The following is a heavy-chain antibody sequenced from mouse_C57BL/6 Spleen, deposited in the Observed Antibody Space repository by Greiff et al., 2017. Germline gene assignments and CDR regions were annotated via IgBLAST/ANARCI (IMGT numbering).Heavy chain of an antibody. CDR1: GYSITSGYY. Sequence: VQLQQSGPGLVKPSQSLSLTCSVTGYSITSGYYWNWIRQFPGNKLEWMGYISYDGSNNYNPSLKNRISITRDTSKNQFFLKLNSVTTEDTATYYCARRDDYEEGRDYWGQGTSVTVSS. D-gene: IGHD2-4*01. J-gene: IGHJ4*01. CDR2: ISYDGSN. V-gene: IGHV3-6*01. CDR3: ARRDDYEEGRDY.